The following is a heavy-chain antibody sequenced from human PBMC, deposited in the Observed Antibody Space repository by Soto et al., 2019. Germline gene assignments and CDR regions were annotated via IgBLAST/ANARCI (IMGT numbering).Heavy chain of an antibody. D-gene: IGHD3-3*01. CDR2: ISYDGSNK. Sequence: PGGSLRLSCAASGFTFSSYGMHWVRQAPGKGLEWVAVISYDGSNKYYADSVKGRFTISRDNSKNTLYLQMNSLRAEDTAVYYCAKSHYDFWSGYYYYGMDVWGQGTTVTVSS. CDR3: AKSHYDFWSGYYYYGMDV. CDR1: GFTFSSYG. J-gene: IGHJ6*02. V-gene: IGHV3-30*18.